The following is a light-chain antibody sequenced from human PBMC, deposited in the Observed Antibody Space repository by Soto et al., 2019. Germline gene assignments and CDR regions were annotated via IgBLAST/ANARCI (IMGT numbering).Light chain of an antibody. CDR2: AAS. Sequence: DIQMTQSPSSLSAALGDRVTITFVASQSISSYLNWYQQKPGKAPKLLIYAASSLQSGVPSRFSGSGSGTEFTLTISSLQPDDFATYYCQQYNSYSVTFGQGTKVDIK. J-gene: IGKJ1*01. CDR3: QQYNSYSVT. V-gene: IGKV1-5*01. CDR1: QSISSY.